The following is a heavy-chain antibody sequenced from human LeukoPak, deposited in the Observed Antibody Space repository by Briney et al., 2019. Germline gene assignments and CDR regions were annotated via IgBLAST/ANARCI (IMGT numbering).Heavy chain of an antibody. J-gene: IGHJ3*02. CDR1: GFTFSSYA. V-gene: IGHV3-23*01. CDR3: ARLGFSDAFDI. D-gene: IGHD3-3*02. Sequence: GGSLRLSCAASGFTFSSYAMSWVRQAPGKGLEWVSAISGSGGSTYYADSVKGRFTISRDNAKNSLYLQMNSLRAEDTAVYYCARLGFSDAFDIWGQGTMVTVSS. CDR2: ISGSGGST.